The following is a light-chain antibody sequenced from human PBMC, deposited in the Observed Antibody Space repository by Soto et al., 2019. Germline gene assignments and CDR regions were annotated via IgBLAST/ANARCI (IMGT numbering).Light chain of an antibody. Sequence: EIVLTQSPGTLSLSPGARSTLSCRAIQSVTRTHLAWYHQKPGQAPRLLIYGASSRATGIPDRFSGSGSGTGFTLAISRLEPEDIAVYYCQQYGSSPWTFGQGTKVEIK. CDR2: GAS. V-gene: IGKV3-20*01. CDR1: QSVTRTH. CDR3: QQYGSSPWT. J-gene: IGKJ1*01.